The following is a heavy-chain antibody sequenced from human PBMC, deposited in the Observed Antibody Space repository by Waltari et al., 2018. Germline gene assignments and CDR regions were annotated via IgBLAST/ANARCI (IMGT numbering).Heavy chain of an antibody. D-gene: IGHD7-27*01. CDR1: GLTFRRYW. CDR3: VRDEPGDGLDY. V-gene: IGHV3-74*03. J-gene: IGHJ4*02. Sequence: EVQLVESGGALVQPGGSLRLSCATSGLTFRRYWMHWVRQVPGKGLMWVSQIESDESRTTYADSVKGRFTISRDNAKNTVYLQMNSLRDEDTAVYYCVRDEPGDGLDYWGQGTLVTVSS. CDR2: IESDESRT.